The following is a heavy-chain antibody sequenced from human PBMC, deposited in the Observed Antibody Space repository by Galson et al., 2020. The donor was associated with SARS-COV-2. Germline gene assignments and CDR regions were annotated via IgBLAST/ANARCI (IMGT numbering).Heavy chain of an antibody. CDR2: IYYSGST. CDR3: ARDATTDDDCWGGYLYGMDV. CDR1: GGSISSYY. D-gene: IGHD3-3*01. J-gene: IGHJ6*02. V-gene: IGHV4-59*01. Sequence: SETLSLTCTVPGGSISSYYWSWIRQPPGKGLEWIGYIYYSGSTNYNPSLKSRVTISADTSKNQFSLKLSSVTAADTAVYYCARDATTDDDCWGGYLYGMDVWGQGTTVTVSS.